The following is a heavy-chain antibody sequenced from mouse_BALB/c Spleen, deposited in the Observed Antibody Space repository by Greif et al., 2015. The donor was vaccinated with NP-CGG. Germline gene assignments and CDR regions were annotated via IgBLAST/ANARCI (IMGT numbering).Heavy chain of an antibody. V-gene: IGHV1-63*02. CDR2: IYPGGGYT. J-gene: IGHJ3*01. D-gene: IGHD1-1*01. CDR3: ARSLLDGSSYRFAY. CDR1: GDTFTNYW. Sequence: QVQLKESEAELVRPGTSVKKSCKAAGDTFTNYWIGWVKQRPGHGLEWIGDIYPGGGYTNYNEKFKGKATLTADTSPSTAYMQISSMTSEDSSLYYCARSLLDGSSYRFAYWGQGTLVSVSA.